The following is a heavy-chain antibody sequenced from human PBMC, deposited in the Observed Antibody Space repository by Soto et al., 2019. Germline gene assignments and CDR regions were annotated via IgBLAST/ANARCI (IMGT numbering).Heavy chain of an antibody. V-gene: IGHV4-30-4*01. Sequence: SETLSLTCTVSGGSISSCDYYWSWIRQPPGKGLEWIGYIYYSGSTYYNPSLKSRVTISVDTSKNQFSLKLSSVTAADTAVYYCARVMVSNLSYYYYYAMDVWGQGTTVT. D-gene: IGHD3-10*01. CDR2: IYYSGST. J-gene: IGHJ6*02. CDR3: ARVMVSNLSYYYYYAMDV. CDR1: GGSISSCDYY.